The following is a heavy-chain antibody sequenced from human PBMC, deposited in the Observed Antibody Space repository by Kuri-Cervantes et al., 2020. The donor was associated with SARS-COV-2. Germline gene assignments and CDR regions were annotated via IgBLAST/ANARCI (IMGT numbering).Heavy chain of an antibody. V-gene: IGHV4-59*11. CDR3: ARDSRSYYQVLLDHFYYSYMDV. D-gene: IGHD1-26*01. CDR2: ICYTGTISFSGST. CDR1: GDSIRSHY. Sequence: SETLSLTCTVTGDSIRSHYWSWVRQPPGKRLEWIGYICYTGTISFSGSTKYNPSLNSRVTMSMDMSKSQFSLKLNSVTAADTAVYYCARDSRSYYQVLLDHFYYSYMDVWGKGTTVTVSS. J-gene: IGHJ6*03.